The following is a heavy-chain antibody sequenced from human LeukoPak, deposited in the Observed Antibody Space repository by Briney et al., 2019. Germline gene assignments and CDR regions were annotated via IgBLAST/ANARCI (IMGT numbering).Heavy chain of an antibody. Sequence: GGSLGLSCAASGFTFSSYGMSWVRQAPGKGLEWVSYISSSSSTMYYADSVKGRFTISRDNAKNSLYLQMNSLRAEDTAVYYCAELGITMIGGVWGKGTAVTISS. CDR2: ISSSSSTM. CDR1: GFTFSSYG. V-gene: IGHV3-48*04. CDR3: AELGITMIGGV. D-gene: IGHD3-10*02. J-gene: IGHJ6*04.